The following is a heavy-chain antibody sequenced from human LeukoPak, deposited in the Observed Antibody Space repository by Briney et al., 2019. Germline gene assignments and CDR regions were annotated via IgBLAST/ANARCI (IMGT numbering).Heavy chain of an antibody. CDR1: GYTFTGYY. V-gene: IGHV1-2*06. CDR3: ARELLRFLEWPFYYYYYGMDV. CDR2: INPNSGGT. D-gene: IGHD3-3*01. Sequence: ASVKVSCTASGYTFTGYYMHWVRQAPGQGLEWMGRINPNSGGTNYAQKFQGRVTMARDTSISTAYMELSRLRSDDTAVYYCARELLRFLEWPFYYYYYGMDVWGQGTTVTVSS. J-gene: IGHJ6*02.